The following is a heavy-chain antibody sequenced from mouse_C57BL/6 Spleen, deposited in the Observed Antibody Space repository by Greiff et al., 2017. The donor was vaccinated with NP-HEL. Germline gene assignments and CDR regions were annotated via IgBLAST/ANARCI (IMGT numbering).Heavy chain of an antibody. J-gene: IGHJ2*01. CDR3: TTSNPDY. V-gene: IGHV14-4*01. Sequence: VHVKQSGAELVRPGASVKLSCTASGFNIKDDYMHWVKQRPEQGLEWIGWIDPENGDTEYASKFQGKATITADTSSNTAYLQLSSLTSEDTAVYYCTTSNPDYWGQGTTLTVSS. CDR2: IDPENGDT. D-gene: IGHD2-5*01. CDR1: GFNIKDDY.